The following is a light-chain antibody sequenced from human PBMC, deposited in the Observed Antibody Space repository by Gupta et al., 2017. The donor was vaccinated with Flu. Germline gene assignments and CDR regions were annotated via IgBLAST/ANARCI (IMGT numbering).Light chain of an antibody. CDR2: KAS. J-gene: IGKJ2*01. CDR3: QQYDTEYT. Sequence: PSTLSAFVGDRVTVTCRASQNISRWLAWYQQKPGKAPRLLIFKASTVQSGVPSRLRGSGSGTEFTLTSSSLQPDDFATYFCQQYDTEYTFGQGTKLEIK. V-gene: IGKV1-5*03. CDR1: QNISRW.